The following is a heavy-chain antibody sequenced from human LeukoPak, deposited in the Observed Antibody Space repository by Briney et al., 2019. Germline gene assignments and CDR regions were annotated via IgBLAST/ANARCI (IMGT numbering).Heavy chain of an antibody. V-gene: IGHV3-23*01. D-gene: IGHD3-10*02. Sequence: GGSLRPSCAASGFTFSSYAMSWVRQAPGKGLEWVSAISGSGGSTYYADSVRGRFTISRDNAKNSLSLQMNSLRAEDTAVYYCAELGITMIGGVWGKGTTVTISS. CDR1: GFTFSSYA. CDR2: ISGSGGST. J-gene: IGHJ6*04. CDR3: AELGITMIGGV.